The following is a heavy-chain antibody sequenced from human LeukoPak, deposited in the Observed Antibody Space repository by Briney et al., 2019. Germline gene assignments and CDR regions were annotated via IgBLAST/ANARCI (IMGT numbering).Heavy chain of an antibody. CDR3: ARAGDGILWFGESPGAFDI. CDR1: GGSISSYY. V-gene: IGHV4-59*01. CDR2: IYYSGST. Sequence: PSETLSLTCTVSGGSISSYYWSWLRQPPGKGLEWIGYIYYSGSTNYNPSLKSRVTISVDTSKNQFSLKLSSVTAADTAVYYCARAGDGILWFGESPGAFDIWGQGTMVTVSS. J-gene: IGHJ3*02. D-gene: IGHD3-10*01.